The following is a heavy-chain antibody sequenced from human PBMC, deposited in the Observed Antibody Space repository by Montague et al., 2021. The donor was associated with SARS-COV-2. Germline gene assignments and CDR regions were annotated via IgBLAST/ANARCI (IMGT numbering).Heavy chain of an antibody. CDR1: GFSLRTSGMC. V-gene: IGHV2-70*01. Sequence: PALVNPTQTLTLTCTFSGFSLRTSGMCVSWIRQPPGKALEWLALIDWDDDKYYSTSLETRLNISKDTSKNQVVLTMTNMDPVDTATYYCARVRTEQWLALSFDYWGQGTLVTVSS. J-gene: IGHJ4*02. CDR3: ARVRTEQWLALSFDY. D-gene: IGHD6-19*01. CDR2: IDWDDDK.